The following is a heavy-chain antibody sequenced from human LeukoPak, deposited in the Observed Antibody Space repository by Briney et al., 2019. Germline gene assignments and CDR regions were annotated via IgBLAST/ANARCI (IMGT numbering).Heavy chain of an antibody. Sequence: SETLSFNSAGYTGTFSGYYWSWLAHPQGNGLKGSREINHSGSTNYNPSLKSPVTISVDTSKNQFSLKLSSVTAADTAVYYCARDQKWLGTQGCWGQGTLVTVSS. CDR2: INHSGST. J-gene: IGHJ4*02. V-gene: IGHV4-34*01. D-gene: IGHD6-19*01. CDR1: TGTFSGYY. CDR3: ARDQKWLGTQGC.